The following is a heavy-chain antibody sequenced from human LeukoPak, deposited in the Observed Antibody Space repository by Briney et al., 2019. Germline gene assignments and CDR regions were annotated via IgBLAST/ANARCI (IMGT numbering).Heavy chain of an antibody. CDR2: ISSSSSYI. Sequence: PGGSLRLSCAASGFTFSSYSMNWVRQAPGKGLEWVSSISSSSSYIYYADSVKGRFTISRDNAKNSLYLQMNSLRAEDTAVYYCARARRITMIPGFDPWGQGTLVTVSS. J-gene: IGHJ5*02. D-gene: IGHD3-22*01. CDR1: GFTFSSYS. V-gene: IGHV3-21*01. CDR3: ARARRITMIPGFDP.